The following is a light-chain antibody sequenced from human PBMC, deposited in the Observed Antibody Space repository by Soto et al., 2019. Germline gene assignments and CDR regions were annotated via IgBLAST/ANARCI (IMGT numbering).Light chain of an antibody. CDR3: SSYTTSRTPV. V-gene: IGLV2-14*03. CDR1: SADVGAYDY. CDR2: DVT. J-gene: IGLJ7*01. Sequence: QSALTQPASVSGSPGQSITISCTGTSADVGAYDYVSWYQHHPGKGPKLMIFDVTIRPSGVSNRFSGSKSGNTASLTISGLQAEDEADYHCSSYTTSRTPVFGGGTQLTVL.